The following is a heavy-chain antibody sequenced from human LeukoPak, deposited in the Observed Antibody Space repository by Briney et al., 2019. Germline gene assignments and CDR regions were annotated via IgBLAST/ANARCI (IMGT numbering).Heavy chain of an antibody. V-gene: IGHV3-23*01. D-gene: IGHD4-11*01. CDR1: GFTFSSYW. J-gene: IGHJ3*02. CDR3: AKGTALTTATAFDI. CDR2: IRGTGDYT. Sequence: GGSLRLSCAVSGFTFSSYWMHWVRQAPGKGLEWVSGIRGTGDYTYYVDSVRGRFTISRDNSKNTLYLQMNSLRGEDTAMYYCAKGTALTTATAFDIWGQGTMVTVSS.